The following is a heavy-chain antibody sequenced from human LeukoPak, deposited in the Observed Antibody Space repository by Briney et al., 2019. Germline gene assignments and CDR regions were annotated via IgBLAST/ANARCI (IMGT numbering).Heavy chain of an antibody. CDR3: ARDFWSGYHRNYGMDV. Sequence: GGSLRLSCAASGFTFDDYAMHWVRQAPGKGLEWVSGISWNSGSIGYADSVKGRFTISRDNAKNSLYLQMNSLRAEDTAVYYCARDFWSGYHRNYGMDVWGQGTTVTVSS. D-gene: IGHD3-3*01. J-gene: IGHJ6*02. CDR1: GFTFDDYA. V-gene: IGHV3-9*01. CDR2: ISWNSGSI.